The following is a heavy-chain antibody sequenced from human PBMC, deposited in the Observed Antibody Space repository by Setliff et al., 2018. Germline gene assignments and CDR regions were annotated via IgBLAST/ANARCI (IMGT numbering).Heavy chain of an antibody. D-gene: IGHD3-3*01. Sequence: SETLSLTCTVSGDSLSSGPYYWSWIRQPAGKGLEWLGQIYTSWSTNYNPSLKGRATLSIDASKRQFSLKLTSVTAADTAVYYCARVSGFQYMDVWGKGTTVTVSS. CDR3: ARVSGFQYMDV. CDR1: GDSLSSGPYY. CDR2: IYTSWST. V-gene: IGHV4-61*09. J-gene: IGHJ6*03.